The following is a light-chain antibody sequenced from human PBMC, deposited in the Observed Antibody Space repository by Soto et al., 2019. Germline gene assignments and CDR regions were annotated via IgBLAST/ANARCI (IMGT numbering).Light chain of an antibody. Sequence: EIVLTQSPGTLSLSPGERATLSCRASQSVSSSYLAWYQQKPGQAPRLLIYGASSRATGIPDRFSGSGSGTDFTLTISSLEPEDFAVYYCQRYGSSPATFGQGTRLEIK. CDR1: QSVSSSY. CDR2: GAS. J-gene: IGKJ5*01. CDR3: QRYGSSPAT. V-gene: IGKV3-20*01.